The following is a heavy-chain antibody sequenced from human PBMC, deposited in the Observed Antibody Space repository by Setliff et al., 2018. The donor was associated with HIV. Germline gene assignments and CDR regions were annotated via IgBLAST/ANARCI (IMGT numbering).Heavy chain of an antibody. CDR2: IYYSEST. D-gene: IGHD3-22*01. CDR3: ARSPYTYHYDSSGDHYVWYFDA. J-gene: IGHJ4*02. CDR1: GGSISTSSYY. Sequence: PSETLSLTCTVSGGSISTSSYYCAWIRQPPGKGLEWIGNIYYSESTYYNPSLKSRVTISGDTSKNQFSLKLNSVTAADTAVYYCARSPYTYHYDSSGDHYVWYFDAWGQGNLVTVSS. V-gene: IGHV4-39*07.